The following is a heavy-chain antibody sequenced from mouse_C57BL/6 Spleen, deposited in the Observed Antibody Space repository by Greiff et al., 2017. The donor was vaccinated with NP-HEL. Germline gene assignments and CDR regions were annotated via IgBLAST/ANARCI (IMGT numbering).Heavy chain of an antibody. CDR1: GFTFSDYG. V-gene: IGHV5-17*01. CDR2: ISSGSSTI. Sequence: EVQGVESGGGLVKPGGSLKLSCAASGFTFSDYGMHWVRQAPEKGLEWVAYISSGSSTIYYADTVKGRFTISRDNAKNTLFLQMTSLRSEDTAMYYCARRTVDYGSSYWYFDVWGTGTTVTVSS. D-gene: IGHD1-1*01. J-gene: IGHJ1*03. CDR3: ARRTVDYGSSYWYFDV.